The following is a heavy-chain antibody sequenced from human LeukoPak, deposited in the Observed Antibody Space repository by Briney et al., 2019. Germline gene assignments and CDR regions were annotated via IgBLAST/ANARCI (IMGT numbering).Heavy chain of an antibody. D-gene: IGHD3-9*01. V-gene: IGHV4-30-2*01. CDR3: ASYFDWLYYMDV. J-gene: IGHJ6*03. CDR1: GGSISSGGYY. CDR2: IYHSGST. Sequence: SQTLSLTCTVSGGSISSGGYYWSWIRQPPGKGLEWIGYIYHSGSTYYNPSLKSRVTISVDRSKNQFSLKLSSVTAADTAVYYCASYFDWLYYMDVWGKGTTVTVSS.